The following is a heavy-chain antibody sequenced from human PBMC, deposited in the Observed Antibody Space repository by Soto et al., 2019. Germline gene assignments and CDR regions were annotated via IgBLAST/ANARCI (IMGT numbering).Heavy chain of an antibody. Sequence: QVQLVQSASEVMKPGASVKVSCKASGYTFIRYGITWVRQAPGQRLEWMGWISPYNDQTIYAQKLQGRVTMTADTSTSTVYMQLRSLKSHDTAVYHCARGGYYDNVWGKLSHYGLDVWGQGTSVTVPS. CDR3: ARGGYYDNVWGKLSHYGLDV. D-gene: IGHD3-16*01. CDR1: GYTFIRYG. V-gene: IGHV1-18*01. CDR2: ISPYNDQT. J-gene: IGHJ6*02.